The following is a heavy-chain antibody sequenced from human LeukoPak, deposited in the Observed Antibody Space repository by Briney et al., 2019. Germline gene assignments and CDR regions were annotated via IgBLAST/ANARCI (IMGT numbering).Heavy chain of an antibody. D-gene: IGHD3-10*01. CDR3: ARDGSSLVPHYFNY. CDR2: IYYTGKT. Sequence: GSLRLSCAASGFTFSSYGMHWVRQSPGKGLEWIGAIYYTGKTDFNPSLNSRVTISVDKSKNQLSLNLSSVTAADTAVYYCARDGSSLVPHYFNYWGQGILVTVSS. CDR1: GFTFSSYG. V-gene: IGHV4-4*02. J-gene: IGHJ4*02.